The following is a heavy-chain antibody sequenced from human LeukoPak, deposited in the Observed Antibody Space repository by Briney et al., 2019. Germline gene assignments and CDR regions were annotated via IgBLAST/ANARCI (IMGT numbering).Heavy chain of an antibody. CDR2: IYYSGST. J-gene: IGHJ5*02. D-gene: IGHD2-2*01. CDR3: ARLPPAVLPAASFDP. V-gene: IGHV4-39*01. CDR1: GGSISSSSYY. Sequence: SETLSLTCTVSGGSISSSSYYWGWIRQPPGKGLEWIGSIYYSGSTYYNPSLKSRVTISVDTSMNQFSLKLSSVTAADTAVYYCARLPPAVLPAASFDPWGQGTLVTVSS.